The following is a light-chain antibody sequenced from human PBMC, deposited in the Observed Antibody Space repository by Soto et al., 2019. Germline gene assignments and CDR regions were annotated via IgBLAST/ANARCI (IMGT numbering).Light chain of an antibody. J-gene: IGKJ1*01. V-gene: IGKV3-20*01. CDR3: QQYNNWPRT. Sequence: ELVLTQSPGTLSLSPVERATLSCRASQTVNNNYLAWYQQIPGQAPRLLISGASGRATGTPDRFSGSASGTDFTLTISRLEPEDFAVYYCQQYNNWPRTFGQGTKVDIK. CDR2: GAS. CDR1: QTVNNNY.